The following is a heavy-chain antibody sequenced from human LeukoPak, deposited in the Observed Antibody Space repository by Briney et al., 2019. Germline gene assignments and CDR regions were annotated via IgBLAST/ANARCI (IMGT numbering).Heavy chain of an antibody. CDR2: INPNSGGT. V-gene: IGHV1-2*02. J-gene: IGHJ5*02. CDR3: AIGDSSGRYSWFDP. CDR1: GYTFTGYY. Sequence: GASVKVSCKASGYTFTGYYMHWVRQAPGQGLEGMGWINPNSGGTNYAQTFQGRVTMTRDTSISTAYMELSRLRSDDTAVYYCAIGDSSGRYSWFDPWGQGTLVTVSS. D-gene: IGHD6-19*01.